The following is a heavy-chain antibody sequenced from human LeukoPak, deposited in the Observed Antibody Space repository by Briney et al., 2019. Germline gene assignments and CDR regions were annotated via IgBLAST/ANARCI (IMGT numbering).Heavy chain of an antibody. CDR3: ASPYYYGSDDAFDI. J-gene: IGHJ3*02. Sequence: PGGSLRLSCVASGFTFSGCWMHWIRQAPGKGLEWVSYISSSGSTIYYADSVKGRFTISRDNAKNSLYLQMNSLRAEDTAVYYCASPYYYGSDDAFDIWGQGTMVTVSS. CDR2: ISSSGSTI. CDR1: GFTFSGCW. D-gene: IGHD3-10*01. V-gene: IGHV3-11*04.